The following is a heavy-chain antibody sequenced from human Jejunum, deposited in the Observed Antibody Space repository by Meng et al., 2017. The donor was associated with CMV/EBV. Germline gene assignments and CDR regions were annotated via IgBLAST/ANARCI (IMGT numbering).Heavy chain of an antibody. CDR3: AKLSGYSYGPPDY. Sequence: GFPFSPYAVGWVRQAPGEGLEWVSAISGSGGSTYYADSVKGRFTISRDNSKNTLYLQMNSLRAEDTAVYYCAKLSGYSYGPPDYWGQGTRVTVSS. CDR1: GFPFSPYA. V-gene: IGHV3-23*01. J-gene: IGHJ4*02. CDR2: ISGSGGST. D-gene: IGHD5-18*01.